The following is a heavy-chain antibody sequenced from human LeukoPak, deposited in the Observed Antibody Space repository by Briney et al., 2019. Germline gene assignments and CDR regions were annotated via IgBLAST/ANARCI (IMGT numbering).Heavy chain of an antibody. CDR2: MSSGSRYI. CDR3: ARDRPTGASRLFVVQ. CDR1: GFTFSSYS. Sequence: GGSLRLSCAASGFTFSSYSMTWVRQAPGKGLEWVSSMSSGSRYIYYADSVRGRFTIFRGNAKNSLYLLMNSLRAEDTAVYYCARDRPTGASRLFVVQWGQGTLVTVSS. D-gene: IGHD3-3*01. V-gene: IGHV3-21*01. J-gene: IGHJ4*02.